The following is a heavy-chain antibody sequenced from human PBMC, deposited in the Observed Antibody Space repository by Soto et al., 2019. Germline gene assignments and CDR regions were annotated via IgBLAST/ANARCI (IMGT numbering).Heavy chain of an antibody. CDR3: TTDGPLGYCSGGSCYESEYYYYGMDV. CDR1: GFTFSNAW. Sequence: PGGSLRLSCAASGFTFSNAWMNWVRQALGKGLEWVGRIKSKTDGGTTDYAAPVKGRFTISRDDSKNTLYLQMNSLKTEDTAVYYCTTDGPLGYCSGGSCYESEYYYYGMDVWGQGTTVTVSS. V-gene: IGHV3-15*07. J-gene: IGHJ6*02. D-gene: IGHD2-15*01. CDR2: IKSKTDGGTT.